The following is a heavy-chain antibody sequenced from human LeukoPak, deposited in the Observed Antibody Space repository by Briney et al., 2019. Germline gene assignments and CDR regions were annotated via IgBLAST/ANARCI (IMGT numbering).Heavy chain of an antibody. D-gene: IGHD5-12*01. J-gene: IGHJ6*03. V-gene: IGHV3-23*01. CDR2: ISGSGVGT. Sequence: GGSLRLSCAASGFTFSSYSMNWVRQAPGKGLEWVSSISGSGVGTYYADSVKGRFTISRDNSKNTLYLQMNSLRAEDTAVYYCAKEWLRFEYYYMDVWGKGTTVTISS. CDR3: AKEWLRFEYYYMDV. CDR1: GFTFSSYS.